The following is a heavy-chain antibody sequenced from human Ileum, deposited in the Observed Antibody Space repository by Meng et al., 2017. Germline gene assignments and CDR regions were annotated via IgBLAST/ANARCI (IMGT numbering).Heavy chain of an antibody. CDR1: GFTFSTYA. CDR2: ISSNVNKK. Sequence: GGSLRLSCGASGFTFSTYAMHWVRQAPGKGLEWVAVISSNVNKKYYADSVKGRFAISRDNSKNTLHLQVNSLRPEDTAVYYCAALTYCSSANCHHGDFDYWGQGTLVTVSS. CDR3: AALTYCSSANCHHGDFDY. D-gene: IGHD2-15*01. V-gene: IGHV3-30*01. J-gene: IGHJ4*02.